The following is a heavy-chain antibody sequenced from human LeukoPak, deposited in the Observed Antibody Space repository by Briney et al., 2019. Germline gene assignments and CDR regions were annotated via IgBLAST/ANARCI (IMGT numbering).Heavy chain of an antibody. V-gene: IGHV3-23*01. J-gene: IGHJ4*02. CDR1: GFTFSSYA. CDR3: AKRPGATTHGDFDY. CDR2: ISGSGGST. D-gene: IGHD1-26*01. Sequence: GGSLRLSCAASGFTFSSYAMSWVRQAPGKGLEWVSAISGSGGSTYFADSVKGRFTISRDNSKNTLYLQMNSLRAEDTAVYYCAKRPGATTHGDFDYWGQGTLVTVSS.